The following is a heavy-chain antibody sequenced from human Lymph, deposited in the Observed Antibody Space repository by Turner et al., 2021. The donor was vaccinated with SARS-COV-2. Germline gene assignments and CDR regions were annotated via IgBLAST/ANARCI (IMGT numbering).Heavy chain of an antibody. D-gene: IGHD2-15*01. V-gene: IGHV3-30*18. J-gene: IGHJ4*02. CDR3: AKQGGGRYCSGGNCYRGYFDY. CDR2: ISYDGSNK. Sequence: QVQLVESGGGVVQPGRSLRLSCAESGFAFRSYGMYWVRPAPGRVMVWVAVISYDGSNKYYAASLRGRFFISRDNYKNTLYMQLISRRAEETAVYYCAKQGGGRYCSGGNCYRGYFDYWGQGTLVTVSS. CDR1: GFAFRSYG.